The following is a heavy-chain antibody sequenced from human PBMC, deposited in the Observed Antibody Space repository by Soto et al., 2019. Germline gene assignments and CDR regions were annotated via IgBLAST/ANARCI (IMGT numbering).Heavy chain of an antibody. CDR2: ISYDGSNK. CDR1: GFTFSSYD. V-gene: IGHV3-30*03. Sequence: QVQLVESGGGVVQPGRSLRLSCAASGFTFSSYDMHWVRQAPGKGLEWVAVISYDGSNKYYADSVKGRFTISRDNSKNTRYLQMNSLRAEATAVYYCAHAHSSGWYSFDYWGQGTLVTVSS. CDR3: AHAHSSGWYSFDY. D-gene: IGHD6-19*01. J-gene: IGHJ4*02.